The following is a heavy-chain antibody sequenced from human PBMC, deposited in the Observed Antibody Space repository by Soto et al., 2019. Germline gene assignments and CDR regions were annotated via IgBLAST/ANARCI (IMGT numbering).Heavy chain of an antibody. CDR3: ARVRVGIAARRYYYYGMDV. D-gene: IGHD6-6*01. J-gene: IGHJ6*02. CDR1: GGSFSGYY. Sequence: PEETLSLTCAVYGGSFSGYYWSWIRQPPGKGLEWIGEINHSGSANYNPSLKSRVTISVDTSKNQFSLKLSSVTAADTAVYYCARVRVGIAARRYYYYGMDVWGQGTTVTVSS. V-gene: IGHV4-34*01. CDR2: INHSGSA.